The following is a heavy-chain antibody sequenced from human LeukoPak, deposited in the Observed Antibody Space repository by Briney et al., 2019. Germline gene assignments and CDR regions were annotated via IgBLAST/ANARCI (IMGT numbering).Heavy chain of an antibody. D-gene: IGHD6-19*01. CDR3: ARDPSGSGWSLSD. J-gene: IGHJ4*02. Sequence: GGSLRLSCTASGFNFGSDAMHWVRQAPGKGLEWVAFIWSDGSNDHYADSVKGRFTISRDNSKNTVCLQMNSLRVEDTAVYYCARDPSGSGWSLSDWGQGTPVTVSS. CDR2: IWSDGSND. V-gene: IGHV3-33*01. CDR1: GFNFGSDA.